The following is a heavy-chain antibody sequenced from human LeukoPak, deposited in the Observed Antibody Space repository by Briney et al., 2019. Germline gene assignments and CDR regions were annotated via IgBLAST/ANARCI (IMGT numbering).Heavy chain of an antibody. CDR2: IRGGDDFT. J-gene: IGHJ4*02. Sequence: GGSLRLSCAASRFTFSNYAMSWVRQAPGKGLEWVSAIRGGDDFTYYADSVKGRFTISRDNSKNTLYLQMNSLRAEDTAVYYCAKVGYYYDSSGYYDYWGQGTLVTVSS. CDR3: AKVGYYYDSSGYYDY. D-gene: IGHD3-22*01. CDR1: RFTFSNYA. V-gene: IGHV3-23*01.